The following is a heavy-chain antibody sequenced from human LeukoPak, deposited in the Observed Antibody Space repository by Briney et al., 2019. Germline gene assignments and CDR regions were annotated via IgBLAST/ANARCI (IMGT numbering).Heavy chain of an antibody. V-gene: IGHV3-21*01. CDR3: ARQRSSGYYRYFDY. D-gene: IGHD3-22*01. J-gene: IGHJ4*02. CDR1: GFTFSSYY. Sequence: GGSLRLSCAASGFTFSSYYMNWVRQAPGKGLEWVSSISSSSSYIYYADSVKGRFTISRDNAKNSLYLQMNSLRAEDTAVYYCARQRSSGYYRYFDYWGQGTLVTVSS. CDR2: ISSSSSYI.